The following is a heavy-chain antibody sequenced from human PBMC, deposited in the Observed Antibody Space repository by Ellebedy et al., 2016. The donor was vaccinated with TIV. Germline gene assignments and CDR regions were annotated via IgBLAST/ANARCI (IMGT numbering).Heavy chain of an antibody. V-gene: IGHV5-51*01. CDR1: GYSFTSYW. J-gene: IGHJ6*02. CDR2: INAADSDT. CDR3: ARHHCSSTSCSSASPDYYYYGMDV. Sequence: GESLKISXKGSGYSFTSYWIGWVRQMPGKGLEWMGIINAADSDTRYSPSFQGQVTISADKSISTAYLQWSSLKASDTAMYYCARHHCSSTSCSSASPDYYYYGMDVWGQGTTVTVSS. D-gene: IGHD2-2*01.